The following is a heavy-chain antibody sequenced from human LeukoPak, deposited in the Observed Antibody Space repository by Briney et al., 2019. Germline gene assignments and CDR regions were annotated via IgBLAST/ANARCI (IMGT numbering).Heavy chain of an antibody. CDR2: IRSKIDGGAT. D-gene: IGHD2-21*01. Sequence: GGSLRLSCAASGFTFSNAWMSWVRQAPGKGLEWVGRIRSKIDGGATDYAAPVKGRFTISRDDSKNTLYLQINSLKIEDTAMYYCYTSITDYWGQGTLVTVSS. J-gene: IGHJ4*02. V-gene: IGHV3-15*07. CDR3: YTSITDY. CDR1: GFTFSNAW.